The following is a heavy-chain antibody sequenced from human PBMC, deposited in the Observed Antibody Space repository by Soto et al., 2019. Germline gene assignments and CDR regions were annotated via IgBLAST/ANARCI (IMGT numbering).Heavy chain of an antibody. CDR1: GGSISSYY. V-gene: IGHV4-59*08. J-gene: IGHJ4*02. Sequence: SETLSLTCTVSGGSISSYYWSWIRQPPGKGLEWIGYIYYSGSTNYNPSLKSRVTISVDTSKNQFSLKLSSVTAADTAVYYCARQGPLYSSGWYQADYWGQGTLVXVS. D-gene: IGHD6-19*01. CDR3: ARQGPLYSSGWYQADY. CDR2: IYYSGST.